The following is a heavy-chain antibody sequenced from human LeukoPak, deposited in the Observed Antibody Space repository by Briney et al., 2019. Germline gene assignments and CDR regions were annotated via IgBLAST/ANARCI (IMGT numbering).Heavy chain of an antibody. CDR3: ARELGIAARGRYYFDY. V-gene: IGHV3-23*01. Sequence: PGESLRLSCAASGFTFSNYGMSWVRQAPGKGLEWVSTISASDDNTLYGDSVKGRFTISRDNSKNTLYLQMNSLRAEDTAVYYCARELGIAARGRYYFDYWGQGTLVTVSS. CDR1: GFTFSNYG. CDR2: ISASDDNT. D-gene: IGHD6-6*01. J-gene: IGHJ4*02.